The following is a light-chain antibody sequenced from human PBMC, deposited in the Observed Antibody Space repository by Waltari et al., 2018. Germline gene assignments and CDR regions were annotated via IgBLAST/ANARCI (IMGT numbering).Light chain of an antibody. CDR3: QKYNSAPWT. Sequence: DFQMTQSPSSLSASIGDPVTITCRASQGIGNDLAWYQQKPGKSPNLLIYAASTLQSGVPSRFSGSGFGTDCSRTISSLQPEDVATYYCQKYNSAPWTFGQGTKVEMK. CDR1: QGIGND. V-gene: IGKV1-27*01. CDR2: AAS. J-gene: IGKJ1*01.